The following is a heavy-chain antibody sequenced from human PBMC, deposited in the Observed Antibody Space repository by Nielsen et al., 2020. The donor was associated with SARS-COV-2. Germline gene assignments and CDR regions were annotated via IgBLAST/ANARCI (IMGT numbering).Heavy chain of an antibody. V-gene: IGHV1-18*01. J-gene: IGHJ4*02. CDR2: ISAYNGNT. CDR3: ARHYYDSSGHIDAYYFDY. D-gene: IGHD3-22*01. Sequence: ASVKVSCKASGYTFTSYGISWVRQAPGQGLEWMGWISAYNGNTNYAQKLQGRVTMTTDTSTSTVYMELRSLRSDDTAVYYCARHYYDSSGHIDAYYFDYWGQGTLVTVSS. CDR1: GYTFTSYG.